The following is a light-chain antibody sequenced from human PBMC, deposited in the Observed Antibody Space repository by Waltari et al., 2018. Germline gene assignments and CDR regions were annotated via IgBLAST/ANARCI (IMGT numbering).Light chain of an antibody. CDR1: QTISSY. CDR3: QQSYSTPDT. Sequence: DIQMTQFPSSLSASVAARVTITCRASQTISSYLNWYQQKPWKAPELLIYAASTLQGGDPSRFSGSGSGTDFTLTISSLQPEDFATYYCQQSYSTPDTFGQGTKLEIK. J-gene: IGKJ2*01. CDR2: AAS. V-gene: IGKV1-39*01.